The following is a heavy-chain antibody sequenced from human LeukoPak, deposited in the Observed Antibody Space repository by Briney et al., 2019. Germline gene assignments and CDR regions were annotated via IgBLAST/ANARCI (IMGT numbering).Heavy chain of an antibody. V-gene: IGHV4-31*03. D-gene: IGHD3-10*01. J-gene: IGHJ6*02. Sequence: SETLSLTCTVSGGSISSGGYYWSWIRQHPGKGLEWIGYIYYSGSTYYNPSPKSRVTISVDTSKNQFSLKLSSVTAADTAVYYCARALTYYYGSGSPRNYYGMDVWGQGTTVTVSS. CDR2: IYYSGST. CDR1: GGSISSGGYY. CDR3: ARALTYYYGSGSPRNYYGMDV.